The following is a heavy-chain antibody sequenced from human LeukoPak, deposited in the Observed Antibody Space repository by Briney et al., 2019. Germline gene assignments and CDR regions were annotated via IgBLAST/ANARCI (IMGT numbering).Heavy chain of an antibody. J-gene: IGHJ3*02. CDR2: IYYSGST. D-gene: IGHD6-6*01. CDR3: ARESSIAARPTAFDI. V-gene: IGHV4-59*01. CDR1: GGSISSYY. Sequence: SETLSLTCTVSGGSISSYYWSWIRQPPGKGLEWIGYIYYSGSTNYNPSPKSRVAISVDTSKNQFSLKLSSVTAADTAVYYCARESSIAARPTAFDIWGQGTMVTVSS.